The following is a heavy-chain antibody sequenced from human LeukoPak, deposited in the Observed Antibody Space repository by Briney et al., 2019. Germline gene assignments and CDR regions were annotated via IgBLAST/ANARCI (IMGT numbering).Heavy chain of an antibody. V-gene: IGHV4-38-2*01. CDR3: ARVLMDRSGCIDY. Sequence: SETLSLTCAVSGYFISSGYYWGWIRQPPGKALEWIGSIYYSGSTYYNPSLKSRVTISVDKSKNQFSLKLNSVTAADTAVYYCARVLMDRSGCIDYWGQGTLVTVSS. CDR2: IYYSGST. D-gene: IGHD6-19*01. CDR1: GYFISSGYY. J-gene: IGHJ4*02.